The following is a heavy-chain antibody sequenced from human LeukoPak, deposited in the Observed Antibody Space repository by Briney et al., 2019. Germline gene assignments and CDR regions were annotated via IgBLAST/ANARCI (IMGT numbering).Heavy chain of an antibody. Sequence: GGSLRLSCAASGFTFSDYYMSWIRQAPGKGPEWVSYISSSSSYTNYADSVKGRFTISRDNAKNSLYPQMNSLRAEDTAVYYCARDRPYYGSVDDAFDIWGQGTMVTVSS. CDR1: GFTFSDYY. D-gene: IGHD3-10*01. CDR2: ISSSSSYT. J-gene: IGHJ3*02. V-gene: IGHV3-11*06. CDR3: ARDRPYYGSVDDAFDI.